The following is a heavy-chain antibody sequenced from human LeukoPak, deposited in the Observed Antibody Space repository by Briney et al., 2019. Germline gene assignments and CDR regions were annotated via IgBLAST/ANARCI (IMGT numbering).Heavy chain of an antibody. CDR1: RFTFSTYW. J-gene: IGHJ4*02. CDR2: INSDGSST. V-gene: IGHV3-74*01. Sequence: PGGSLRLSCAASRFTFSTYWMHWVRQAPGKGLVWVSRINSDGSSTGYADSVKGRFTISRDNAKNTLYLQMNSLRAEDTAVYYCARSLTAMVTTFDYWGQGTLVTVSS. D-gene: IGHD5-18*01. CDR3: ARSLTAMVTTFDY.